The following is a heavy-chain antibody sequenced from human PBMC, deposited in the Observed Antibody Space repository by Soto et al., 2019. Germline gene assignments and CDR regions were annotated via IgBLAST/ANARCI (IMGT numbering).Heavy chain of an antibody. V-gene: IGHV3-9*01. CDR1: GFTFDGYA. D-gene: IGHD3-10*01. J-gene: IGHJ6*02. CDR3: ARGYMGSYYYYGMDV. CDR2: ITWNSGSI. Sequence: PRGSLRLSCAASGFTFDGYAMHWVRQAPGKGLEWVSGITWNSGSIGYADSVKGRFTISRDNAKNSLYLQMNSLRAEDTALYHCARGYMGSYYYYGMDVWGQGTTVTVSS.